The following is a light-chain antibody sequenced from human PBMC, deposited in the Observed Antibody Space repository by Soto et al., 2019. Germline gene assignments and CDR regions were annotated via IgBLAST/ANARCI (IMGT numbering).Light chain of an antibody. J-gene: IGLJ1*01. CDR3: RSYTSSAPFYV. CDR2: DVN. V-gene: IGLV2-14*03. CDR1: STDVDGYDY. Sequence: QSALTQPASVSGSPGQSVTISCTGASTDVDGYDYVSWYHQHPGQAPKLMIYDVNNRHSVVSYRFSGSKSGDTAALTISGLQAEDDADYYCRSYTSSAPFYVVGTGTKVTV.